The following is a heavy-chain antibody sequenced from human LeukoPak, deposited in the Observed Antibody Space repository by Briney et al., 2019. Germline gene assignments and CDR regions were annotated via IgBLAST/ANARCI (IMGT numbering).Heavy chain of an antibody. J-gene: IGHJ4*02. V-gene: IGHV1-18*01. CDR2: ISASNGNT. CDR3: ARDQRFGELTYFDY. Sequence: ASVKVSRKASGYTFTNYGITWVRQAPGQGLEWMGWISASNGNTKYAQKLQGRVTMTTDTSTSTVYMELRSLRSDDTAVYYCARDQRFGELTYFDYWGQGTLVTVSS. D-gene: IGHD3-16*01. CDR1: GYTFTNYG.